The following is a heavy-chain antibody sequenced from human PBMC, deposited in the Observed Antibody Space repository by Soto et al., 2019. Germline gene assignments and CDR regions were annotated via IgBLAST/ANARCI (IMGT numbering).Heavy chain of an antibody. D-gene: IGHD3-22*01. V-gene: IGHV3-7*04. Sequence: GGSLRLSCAASGFTFSSYWMSWVRQAPGKGLEWVANIKQDGSEKYYVDSVKGRFTISRDNAKNSLYLQMNSLRAEDTAVYYCARGDYYDSSGPFSDAFDIWGQGTLVTVSS. CDR1: GFTFSSYW. CDR3: ARGDYYDSSGPFSDAFDI. CDR2: IKQDGSEK. J-gene: IGHJ3*02.